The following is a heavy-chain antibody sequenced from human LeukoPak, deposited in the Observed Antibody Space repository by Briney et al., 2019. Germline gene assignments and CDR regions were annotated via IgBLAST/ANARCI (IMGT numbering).Heavy chain of an antibody. Sequence: SETLSLTCAVYGGSFSGYYWSWIRQPPGKGLEWIGEINHSGSTNYNPSLKSGVTISVDTSKNQFSLKLSSVTAADTAVYYCAREGNWNYGYYWGQGTLVTVSS. CDR2: INHSGST. CDR3: AREGNWNYGYY. V-gene: IGHV4-34*01. J-gene: IGHJ4*02. CDR1: GGSFSGYY. D-gene: IGHD1-7*01.